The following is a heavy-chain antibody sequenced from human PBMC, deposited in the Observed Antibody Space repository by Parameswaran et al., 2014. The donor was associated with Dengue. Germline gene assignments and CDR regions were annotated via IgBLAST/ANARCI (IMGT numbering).Heavy chain of an antibody. V-gene: IGHV3-9*01. CDR2: ISWNSGSI. Sequence: WIRQPPGKGLEWVSGISWNSGSIGYADSVKGRFTISRDNAKNSLYLQMNSLRAEDTALYYCAKIQGRWELPYGDDAFDIWGQGTMVTVSS. CDR3: AKIQGRWELPYGDDAFDI. J-gene: IGHJ3*02. D-gene: IGHD1-26*01.